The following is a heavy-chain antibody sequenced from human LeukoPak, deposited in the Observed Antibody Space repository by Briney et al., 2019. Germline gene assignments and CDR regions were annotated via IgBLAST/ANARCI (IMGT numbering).Heavy chain of an antibody. CDR2: ISSSSSYI. CDR3: ARAQRREQGGAFDI. V-gene: IGHV3-21*01. D-gene: IGHD2-15*01. CDR1: GFSFIDHY. J-gene: IGHJ3*02. Sequence: GGSLRLSCAASGFSFIDHYMDWVRQPPGKGLEWVSSISSSSSYIYYADSVKGRFTISRDNAKNSLYLQMNSLRAEDTAVYYCARAQRREQGGAFDIWGQGTMVTVSS.